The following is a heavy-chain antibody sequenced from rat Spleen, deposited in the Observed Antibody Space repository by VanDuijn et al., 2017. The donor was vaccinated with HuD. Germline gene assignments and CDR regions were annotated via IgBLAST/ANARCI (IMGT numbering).Heavy chain of an antibody. Sequence: EVQLVGADGGVVQPGRALKLSCAASGFTFSDYYMAWVRPAPTKGLGWGAPISFDGGRNFYRDSVKGRFTISRDNAKTTLYLQMNSLRSEDTATYFCARQNYDGTFFDYWGQGVMVTVSS. J-gene: IGHJ2*01. CDR1: GFTFSDYY. CDR2: ISFDGGRN. D-gene: IGHD1-12*02. V-gene: IGHV5-29*01. CDR3: ARQNYDGTFFDY.